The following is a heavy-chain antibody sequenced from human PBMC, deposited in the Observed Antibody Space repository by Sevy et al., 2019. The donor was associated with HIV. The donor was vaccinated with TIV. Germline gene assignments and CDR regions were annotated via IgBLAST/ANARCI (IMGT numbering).Heavy chain of an antibody. D-gene: IGHD4-4*01. J-gene: IGHJ4*02. V-gene: IGHV4-30-4*01. CDR2: IYYSGLT. CDR1: GGSISSGDYN. Sequence: SETLSLTCTVSGGSISSGDYNWNWIRQPPGKGLEWIGYIYYSGLTYYNPSLKSRITLSVDTSENQFSLTLRSVTAADTAVYYCARSYSDYSNALAFDYWGQGTLVTVSS. CDR3: ARSYSDYSNALAFDY.